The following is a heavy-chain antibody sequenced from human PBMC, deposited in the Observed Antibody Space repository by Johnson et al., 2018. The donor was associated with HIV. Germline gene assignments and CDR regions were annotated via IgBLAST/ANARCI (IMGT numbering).Heavy chain of an antibody. J-gene: IGHJ3*02. D-gene: IGHD5-18*01. V-gene: IGHV3-30*02. Sequence: QVQLVESGGGVVQPGGSLRLSCAASGFTFNSYGIHWVRQAPGKGLEWVAFIPYDGSNQLYADSVKGRFTISRDNAKNSLYLQMNSLRAEDTALYYCAKDMERYSYGPDAFDIWGKGTMVTVSS. CDR1: GFTFNSYG. CDR2: IPYDGSNQ. CDR3: AKDMERYSYGPDAFDI.